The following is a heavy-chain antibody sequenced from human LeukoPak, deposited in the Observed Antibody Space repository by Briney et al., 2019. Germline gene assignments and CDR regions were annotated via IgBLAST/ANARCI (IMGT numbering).Heavy chain of an antibody. CDR3: ARVLDIVATKHLDV. Sequence: PGGSLRLSCAASGFTFSSYSMNWVRQAPGKGLEWVSSISSSSRYIYYADSVKGRFTISRDNAKNSLYLQMNSLRAEDTAVYYCARVLDIVATKHLDVWGKGTTVTVSS. D-gene: IGHD5-12*01. CDR2: ISSSSRYI. CDR1: GFTFSSYS. V-gene: IGHV3-21*01. J-gene: IGHJ6*04.